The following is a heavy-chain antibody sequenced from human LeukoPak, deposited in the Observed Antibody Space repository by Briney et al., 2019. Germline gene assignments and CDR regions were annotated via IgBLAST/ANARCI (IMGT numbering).Heavy chain of an antibody. CDR3: ARDQIYSIGDGMDV. J-gene: IGHJ6*02. D-gene: IGHD6-19*01. CDR2: ISSSGSTI. Sequence: PGGSLRLSCAASGFTFSDYYMSWIRRAPGKGLEWVSYISSSGSTIYYADSVKGRFTISRDNAKNSLYLQMNSLRAEDTAVYYCARDQIYSIGDGMDVWGQGTAVTVSS. CDR1: GFTFSDYY. V-gene: IGHV3-11*04.